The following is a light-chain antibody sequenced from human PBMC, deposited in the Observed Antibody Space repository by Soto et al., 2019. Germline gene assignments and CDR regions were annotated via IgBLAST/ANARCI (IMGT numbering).Light chain of an antibody. CDR1: QSVSNNY. V-gene: IGKV3-20*01. CDR2: GSS. J-gene: IGKJ2*01. CDR3: QQYGSSPPYT. Sequence: EVVLTQSPGTLSLSPGERAILSCRASQSVSNNYLAWYQQKPGQSPKLLIFGSSDRATGIPDRFSGSGSGTDFTLTISSLEPEDFAVYYCQQYGSSPPYTFGQGTNLEIK.